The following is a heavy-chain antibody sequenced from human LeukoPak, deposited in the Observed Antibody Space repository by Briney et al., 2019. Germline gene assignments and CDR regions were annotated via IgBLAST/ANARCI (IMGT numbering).Heavy chain of an antibody. D-gene: IGHD3-9*01. J-gene: IGHJ6*03. CDR3: ARGGRILAGSFSPGNHYYYMDV. CDR1: GASITNYY. CDR2: IHHSGST. V-gene: IGHV4-59*01. Sequence: SETLSLTCMVSGASITNYYWSWIRQPPGKGLEWVGYIHHSGSTNYNPSLKSRVTISVDTPRNQFSLQLNSVTTTDTAVYYCARGGRILAGSFSPGNHYYYMDVWGTGTPVTISS.